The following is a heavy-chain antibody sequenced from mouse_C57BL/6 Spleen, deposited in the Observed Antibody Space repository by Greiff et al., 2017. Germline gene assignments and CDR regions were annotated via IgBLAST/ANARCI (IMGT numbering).Heavy chain of an antibody. CDR2: IYWDDDK. Sequence: QVTLKESGPGLLQSSQPLSLSCSFSGFSLSTSGMGVSWIRQPSGKGLEWLAHIYWDDDKRYNPSLKSRLTISKDTSRNPVILKITSVDTADTATYYCARLHDGFAYWGQGTLVTVSA. D-gene: IGHD2-12*01. CDR3: ARLHDGFAY. CDR1: GFSLSTSGMG. V-gene: IGHV8-12*01. J-gene: IGHJ3*01.